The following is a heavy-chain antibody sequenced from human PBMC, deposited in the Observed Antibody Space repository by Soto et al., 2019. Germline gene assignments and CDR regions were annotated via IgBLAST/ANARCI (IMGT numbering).Heavy chain of an antibody. Sequence: QVQLVESGGGVFQPGRSLRLSCAASGFTFSNYGMHWVRQAPGKGLEWVAIIWHDGNNKYYADSVRGRFIISRDNSKNRLYLQMTSLRAEDPAVYYCASDLVRASDSYGLDVWGPGTPVTVSS. D-gene: IGHD1-26*01. J-gene: IGHJ6*02. CDR3: ASDLVRASDSYGLDV. CDR2: IWHDGNNK. CDR1: GFTFSNYG. V-gene: IGHV3-33*01.